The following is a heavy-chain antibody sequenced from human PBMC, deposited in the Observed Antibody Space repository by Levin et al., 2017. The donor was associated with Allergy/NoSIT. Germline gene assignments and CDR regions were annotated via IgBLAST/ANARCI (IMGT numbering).Heavy chain of an antibody. CDR1: GFTFSTYG. CDR3: GRYDIYDLSTDS. V-gene: IGHV3-30*03. CDR2: VSYDGNNK. Sequence: GGSLRLSCAASGFTFSTYGMHWVRQAPGKGLEWVAVVSYDGNNKYYADSVKGRFTISRDNSKNTVFLQMNSLRAEDTALYYCGRYDIYDLSTDSWGQGTLVAVS. J-gene: IGHJ5*01. D-gene: IGHD5/OR15-5a*01.